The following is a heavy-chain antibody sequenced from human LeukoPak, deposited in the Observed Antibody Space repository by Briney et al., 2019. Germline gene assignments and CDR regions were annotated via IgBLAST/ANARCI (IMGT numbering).Heavy chain of an antibody. CDR3: ARLGSTHGGWPFDY. Sequence: GGSLRLSCAASGFTFSSYWMSWVRQAPGKGLEWVANIKQDGSEKYYVDSAKGRFTISRDNAKNSLYLQTNSLRAEDTAVYYCARLGSTHGGWPFDYWGQGTLVTVSS. CDR1: GFTFSSYW. V-gene: IGHV3-7*01. J-gene: IGHJ4*02. CDR2: IKQDGSEK. D-gene: IGHD3-16*01.